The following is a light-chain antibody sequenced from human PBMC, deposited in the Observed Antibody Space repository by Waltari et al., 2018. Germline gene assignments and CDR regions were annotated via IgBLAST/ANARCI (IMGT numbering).Light chain of an antibody. V-gene: IGKV3-15*01. Sequence: EIVMTQSPATLTVSPGERAILSCRASQSVTTNLAWYPQKPGQAPRLLIHRESPRATDIPARFSGSGSGTEFTLTISSLQSEDCAVYYCHQYNDGPPFNFGQGTKLEIK. CDR1: QSVTTN. CDR2: RES. CDR3: HQYNDGPPFN. J-gene: IGKJ2*01.